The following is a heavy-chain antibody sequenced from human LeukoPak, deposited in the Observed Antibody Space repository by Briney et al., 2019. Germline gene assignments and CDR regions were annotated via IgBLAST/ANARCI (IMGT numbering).Heavy chain of an antibody. CDR1: GFTFSSYA. V-gene: IGHV3-64*01. D-gene: IGHD2-21*01. CDR3: ARDLSIGDV. CDR2: ISSNGGST. J-gene: IGHJ6*02. Sequence: GGSLRLSCAASGFTFSSYAMHWVRQAPGKGLEYVSAISSNGGSTYYANSVKGRFTISRDNSKNTLYLQMGSLRAEDMAVYYCARDLSIGDVWGQGTTVTVSS.